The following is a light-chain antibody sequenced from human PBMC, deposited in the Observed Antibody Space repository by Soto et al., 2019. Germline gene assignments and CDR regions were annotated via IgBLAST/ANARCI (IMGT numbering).Light chain of an antibody. Sequence: DIQLTQSPSFLSASVGDRVTITCRASQGISSYLAWYQQKPGKAPKLLIFAASTLQNGVPSRFSGSGSGTAFTHTISSLQPEDFATYYCLHLNSYSPDTFGPGTKVDIK. CDR3: LHLNSYSPDT. CDR1: QGISSY. J-gene: IGKJ3*01. V-gene: IGKV1-9*01. CDR2: AAS.